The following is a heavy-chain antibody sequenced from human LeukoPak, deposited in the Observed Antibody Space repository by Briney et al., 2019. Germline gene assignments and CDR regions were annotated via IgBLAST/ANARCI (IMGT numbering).Heavy chain of an antibody. CDR3: ASDREYYYGSGSFDY. CDR1: GFTLSSYW. J-gene: IGHJ4*02. V-gene: IGHV3-7*04. D-gene: IGHD3-10*01. Sequence: GGSLRLSCAASGFTLSSYWMSWVRQAPGKGLEWVASIKQDGSEKYYVDSVKGRFTISRDNAKNSLYLQMNSLRAEDTAVYYCASDREYYYGSGSFDYWGQGTLVTVSS. CDR2: IKQDGSEK.